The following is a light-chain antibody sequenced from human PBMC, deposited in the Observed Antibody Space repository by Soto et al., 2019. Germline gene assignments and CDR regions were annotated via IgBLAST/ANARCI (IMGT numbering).Light chain of an antibody. J-gene: IGLJ3*02. V-gene: IGLV1-44*01. Sequence: QSVLTQPPSASGTPGQRVAISCSGSSPNIGSNPVNWYQQLPGTPPKLLMLANNQRPSGVPDRFSGSKSDTSVSLAISGLQSEDEADYYCAAWDDSLNGWVFGGGTKLTVL. CDR1: SPNIGSNP. CDR2: ANN. CDR3: AAWDDSLNGWV.